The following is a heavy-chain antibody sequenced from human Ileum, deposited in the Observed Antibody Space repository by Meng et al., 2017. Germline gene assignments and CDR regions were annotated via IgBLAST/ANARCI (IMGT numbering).Heavy chain of an antibody. CDR1: GYTFTSYY. J-gene: IGHJ5*02. CDR2: INPSGGST. CDR3: ARDFALAPFSGILTGITNWFDP. V-gene: IGHV1-46*01. D-gene: IGHD3-9*01. Sequence: ASVKVSCKASGYTFTSYYMHWVRQAPGQGLEWMGIINPSGGSTSYAQKFQGRVTMTRDTSTSTVYMERSSLRSEDTAVYYCARDFALAPFSGILTGITNWFDPWAQGPL.